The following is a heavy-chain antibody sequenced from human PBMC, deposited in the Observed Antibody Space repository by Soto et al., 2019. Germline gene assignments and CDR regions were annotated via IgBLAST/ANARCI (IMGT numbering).Heavy chain of an antibody. CDR2: INPNSGGT. CDR3: ARDSAPKSITGTTGRLYYFDY. CDR1: GYTFTGYY. D-gene: IGHD1-7*01. V-gene: IGHV1-2*02. Sequence: QVQLVQSGAEVKKPGASVKVSCKASGYTFTGYYMHWVRQAPGQGLEWMGWINPNSGGTNYAQKFQGRVTMTRDTSTSTAYMELSRLRSDDTAVYYCARDSAPKSITGTTGRLYYFDYWGQGTLVTVSS. J-gene: IGHJ4*02.